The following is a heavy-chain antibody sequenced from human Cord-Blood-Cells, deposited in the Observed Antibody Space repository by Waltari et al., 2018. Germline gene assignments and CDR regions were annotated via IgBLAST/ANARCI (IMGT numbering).Heavy chain of an antibody. CDR3: ARVRGSGSYYMALNYYYGMDV. CDR1: GYTFTSYD. D-gene: IGHD3-10*01. Sequence: QVQLVQSGAEVKKPGASVKVSCKASGYTFTSYDINWVRQATGQGLEWMGWRNPNSGNTGYAQKFQGRVTMTRNTSISTAYMELSSLRSEDTAVYYCARVRGSGSYYMALNYYYGMDVWGQGTTVTVSS. V-gene: IGHV1-8*01. CDR2: RNPNSGNT. J-gene: IGHJ6*02.